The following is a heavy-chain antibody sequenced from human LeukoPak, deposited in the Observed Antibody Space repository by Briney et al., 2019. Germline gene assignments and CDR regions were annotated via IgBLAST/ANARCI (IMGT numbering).Heavy chain of an antibody. V-gene: IGHV1-46*01. CDR3: ARGPGRYSSGWYYFDY. D-gene: IGHD6-19*01. CDR1: GYTFTSYY. CDR2: INPSGGST. Sequence: AASVKLSCTASGYTFTSYYIHWVRQAPGQGLGWLGIINPSGGSTSYAQKFQGRVTMTRDTSTSTVYMELSSLRSEDTAVYYCARGPGRYSSGWYYFDYWGQGTLVTVSS. J-gene: IGHJ4*02.